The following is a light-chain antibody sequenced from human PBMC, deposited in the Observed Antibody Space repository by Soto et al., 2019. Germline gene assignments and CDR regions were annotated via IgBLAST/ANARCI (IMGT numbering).Light chain of an antibody. Sequence: QSVLTQPPSASGTPGQRVTISCSGSNSNVGSNTVDWYQQLPGTAPKLLIYHNNQRPSGVPDRLSGSKSGTSASLAISGFQSEDEADYYCAAWDDSLNAVVFGGGTKLTVL. CDR2: HNN. V-gene: IGLV1-44*01. CDR1: NSNVGSNT. CDR3: AAWDDSLNAVV. J-gene: IGLJ2*01.